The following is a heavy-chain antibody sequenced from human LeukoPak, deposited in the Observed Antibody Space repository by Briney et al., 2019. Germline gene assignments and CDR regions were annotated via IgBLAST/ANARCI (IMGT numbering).Heavy chain of an antibody. V-gene: IGHV3-48*03. CDR1: GFTFSSYE. CDR2: ISSSGSTI. CDR3: ARDQMAARHGMDV. J-gene: IGHJ6*02. D-gene: IGHD2-8*01. Sequence: GGSLRLSCAASGFTFSSYEMNWVRQAPGKGLEWVSYISSSGSTIYYADSVKGRFAISRDNAKNSLYLQMNSLRAEDTAVYYRARDQMAARHGMDVWGQGTTVTVSS.